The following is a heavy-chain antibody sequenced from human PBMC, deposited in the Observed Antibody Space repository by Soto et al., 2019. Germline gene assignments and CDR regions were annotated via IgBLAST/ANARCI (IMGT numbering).Heavy chain of an antibody. CDR2: ISGRGENT. D-gene: IGHD7-27*01. CDR3: AKDRGTGEYGGNAVDI. V-gene: IGHV3-23*01. J-gene: IGHJ3*02. CDR1: GFTFSVFA. Sequence: EVQLLESGGGLVQPGGSLRLSCAASGFTFSVFAMSWVRQAPGKGLELVSTISGRGENTYYADSVKGRFTISRDNSKNTLNLQMNSMRGEDTAVYYCAKDRGTGEYGGNAVDIWGQGTMVTVAS.